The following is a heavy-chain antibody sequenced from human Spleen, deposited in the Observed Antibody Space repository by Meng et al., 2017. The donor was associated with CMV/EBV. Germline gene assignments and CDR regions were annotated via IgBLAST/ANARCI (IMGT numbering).Heavy chain of an antibody. CDR2: INANSGDT. Sequence: ASVKVSCKASGFTFTSSAVQWVRQARGQRLEWMGWINANSGDTNYAQKFQGRVTMTRDTSISTAYMEVSRLRSDDTAAYYCARVYCSSIGCSNYFDYWGQGSLVTVSS. CDR1: GFTFTSSA. CDR3: ARVYCSSIGCSNYFDY. D-gene: IGHD2-2*01. V-gene: IGHV1-2*02. J-gene: IGHJ4*02.